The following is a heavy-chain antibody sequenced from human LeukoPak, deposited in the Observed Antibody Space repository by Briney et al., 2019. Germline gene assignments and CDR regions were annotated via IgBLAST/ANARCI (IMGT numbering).Heavy chain of an antibody. D-gene: IGHD5-24*01. V-gene: IGHV3-30-3*01. CDR1: GFTFSNYA. CDR3: ARARFGYNRGPFDY. Sequence: PGRSLRLSCAASGFTFSNYAMLWVRQAPGKGLEWVAFISYDGSNKHYADSVKGRFTISRDNSKNTLYLQMNSLRPEDTAVYYCARARFGYNRGPFDYWGQGILVTVSS. CDR2: ISYDGSNK. J-gene: IGHJ4*02.